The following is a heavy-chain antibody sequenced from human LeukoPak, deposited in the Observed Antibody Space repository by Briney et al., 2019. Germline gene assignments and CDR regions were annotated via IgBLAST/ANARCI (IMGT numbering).Heavy chain of an antibody. Sequence: PGGSLRLSCAASGFTFSSSAMHWVRQAPDKGLEWVAVISDDGNDKYYADSVKGRFTISRDNSKNTLYLQMDSLRVEDTAMYYCARDSTAGNTFDYWGQGTLVTVSS. V-gene: IGHV3-30*04. D-gene: IGHD6-19*01. CDR1: GFTFSSSA. CDR2: ISDDGNDK. J-gene: IGHJ4*02. CDR3: ARDSTAGNTFDY.